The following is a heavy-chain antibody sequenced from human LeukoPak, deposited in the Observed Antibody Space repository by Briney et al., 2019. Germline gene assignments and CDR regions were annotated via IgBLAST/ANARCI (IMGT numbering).Heavy chain of an antibody. J-gene: IGHJ6*02. CDR1: GFNFNTFG. Sequence: AASVKVSCKASGFNFNTFGISWVRQAPGQGPEWMGWISVYNGKTMYAQKLQGRVTMTTDTSTSTAFMELRSLRSDDAAVYYCARETAMIRGVNEYYYYGMDVWGQGTTVTVSS. V-gene: IGHV1-18*01. D-gene: IGHD3-10*01. CDR3: ARETAMIRGVNEYYYYGMDV. CDR2: ISVYNGKT.